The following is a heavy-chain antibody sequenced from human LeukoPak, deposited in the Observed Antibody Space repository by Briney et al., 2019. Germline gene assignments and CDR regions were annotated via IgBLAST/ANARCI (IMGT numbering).Heavy chain of an antibody. Sequence: GGSLRLSCAASGFTFSSYAMSWVRQAPGKGLEWVSAISGSGGSTYYADSVKGRFTISRDNSKNTLYLQMNSLRAEDTAVNYCAKVKEVAGHYYFDYWGQGTLVTVSS. D-gene: IGHD6-19*01. CDR2: ISGSGGST. CDR1: GFTFSSYA. CDR3: AKVKEVAGHYYFDY. J-gene: IGHJ4*02. V-gene: IGHV3-23*01.